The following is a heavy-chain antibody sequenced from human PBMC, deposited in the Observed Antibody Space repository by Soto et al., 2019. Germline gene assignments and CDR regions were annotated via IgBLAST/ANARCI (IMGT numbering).Heavy chain of an antibody. Sequence: QVQLVESGGGVVQPGRSLRLSCAASGFTFSSYGMHWVRQAPGQGLEWAAVISYDGSKKYYADSVKGRFTISRDNSKNTLYLQMNSLRAEDTAVYYCAKEYYYDSSGYYPYYYGMDVWGQGTTVTVSS. D-gene: IGHD3-22*01. CDR2: ISYDGSKK. CDR1: GFTFSSYG. J-gene: IGHJ6*02. CDR3: AKEYYYDSSGYYPYYYGMDV. V-gene: IGHV3-30*18.